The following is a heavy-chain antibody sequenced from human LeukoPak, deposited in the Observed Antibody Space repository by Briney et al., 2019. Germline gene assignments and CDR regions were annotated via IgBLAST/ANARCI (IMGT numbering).Heavy chain of an antibody. J-gene: IGHJ4*02. V-gene: IGHV3-20*04. CDR1: GFTFDDYG. D-gene: IGHD4-17*01. Sequence: GGSLRLSCAASGFTFDDYGMSWVRQAPGKGLEWVSGINWNGGSTGYADSVKGRFTISRDNAKNSLYLQINSLRAEDTAVYYCAKNFYGDYLSDWGQGTLVTVSS. CDR2: INWNGGST. CDR3: AKNFYGDYLSD.